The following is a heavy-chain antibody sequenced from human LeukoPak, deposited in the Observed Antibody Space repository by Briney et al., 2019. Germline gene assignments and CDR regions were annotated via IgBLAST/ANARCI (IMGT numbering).Heavy chain of an antibody. D-gene: IGHD4-17*01. Sequence: ASVKVSCKASGYTFTSYGISWVRQAPGQGLECMGWISAYNGNTNYAQKLQGRVTMTTDTSTSTAYMELRSLRSDDTAVYYCARDRPYGDYVAPRRTFDYWGQGTLVTVSS. V-gene: IGHV1-18*01. CDR2: ISAYNGNT. J-gene: IGHJ4*02. CDR1: GYTFTSYG. CDR3: ARDRPYGDYVAPRRTFDY.